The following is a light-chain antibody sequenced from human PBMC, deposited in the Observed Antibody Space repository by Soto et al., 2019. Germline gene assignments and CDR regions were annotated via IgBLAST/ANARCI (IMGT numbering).Light chain of an antibody. CDR1: SGINVGTYR. CDR3: AIWYSSTSV. V-gene: IGLV5-39*01. Sequence: QLVLTQPTSLSASPGASARFTCTLRSGINVGTYRIYWYQQKPGSLPRYLLRYKSESDKQQGSGVPSRFSGSKDASTNAGLLLISGLQSEDEADYYCAIWYSSTSVFGGGTKLTVL. J-gene: IGLJ3*02. CDR2: YKSESDK.